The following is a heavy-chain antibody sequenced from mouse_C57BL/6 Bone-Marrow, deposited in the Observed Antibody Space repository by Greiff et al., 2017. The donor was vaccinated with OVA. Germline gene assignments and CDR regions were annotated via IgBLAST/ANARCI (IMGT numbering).Heavy chain of an antibody. J-gene: IGHJ2*01. D-gene: IGHD2-3*01. CDR3: ARHEDGYYASYYDC. Sequence: QVQLQQSGPELVKPGASVKISCKASGYAFSSSWMNWVKQRPGKGLEWIGRIYPGDGDTNYNGKFKGKATLTADTSSSTAYMQLSSLTSEDSAVYDDARHEDGYYASYYDCWDQGTALTVSA. V-gene: IGHV1-82*01. CDR1: GYAFSSSW. CDR2: IYPGDGDT.